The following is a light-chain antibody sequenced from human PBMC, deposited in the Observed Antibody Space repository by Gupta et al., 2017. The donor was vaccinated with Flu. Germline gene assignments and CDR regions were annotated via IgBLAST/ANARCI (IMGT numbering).Light chain of an antibody. CDR3: QQRSNWPPGVT. CDR1: QSVSSY. V-gene: IGKV3-11*01. Sequence: EIVLTQSPATLSLSPGGIATLSCRASQSVSSYLAWYQQKPGQAHRLLIYDASNRATGIPARFSGSGSGTDFTLTISSLGPEDFAVYYCQQRSNWPPGVTFGPGTKVDIK. CDR2: DAS. J-gene: IGKJ3*01.